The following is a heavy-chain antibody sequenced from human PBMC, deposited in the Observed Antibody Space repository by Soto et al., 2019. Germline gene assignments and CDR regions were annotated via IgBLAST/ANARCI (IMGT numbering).Heavy chain of an antibody. J-gene: IGHJ4*02. V-gene: IGHV4-31*03. D-gene: IGHD3-16*01. Sequence: QVQLQESGPGLVKPSQTLSLTCTVSGGSITSSGYYWSWIRQHPGEGLEWIGFTSNSGSTSYNPYVKSRVTLSVVTSSNQFSLNLKSVTAADTAVFYCARWGGSTKVDYWGQGTLVTVSP. CDR3: ARWGGSTKVDY. CDR2: TSNSGST. CDR1: GGSITSSGYY.